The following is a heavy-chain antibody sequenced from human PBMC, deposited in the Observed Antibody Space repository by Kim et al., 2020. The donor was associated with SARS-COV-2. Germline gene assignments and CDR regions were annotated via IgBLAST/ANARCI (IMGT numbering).Heavy chain of an antibody. J-gene: IGHJ6*01. CDR1: GYVFSHYW. V-gene: IGHV5-51*01. D-gene: IGHD1-1*01. CDR2: IYPHDSDT. Sequence: GESLKISCTTSGYVFSHYWIGWVRQAPDKGLEWMGVIYPHDSDTTYSPSFQGQVTMSVDKSTNTAYIQWHNLRISDSGVYYCARHQQLAWGSDYFYGLDVWG. CDR3: ARHQQLAWGSDYFYGLDV.